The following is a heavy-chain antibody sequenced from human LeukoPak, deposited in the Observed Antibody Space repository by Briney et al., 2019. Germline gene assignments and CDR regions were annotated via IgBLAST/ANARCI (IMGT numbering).Heavy chain of an antibody. D-gene: IGHD3-10*01. Sequence: KPSETLSLTCTVSGGSISSGSYYWSWIRQPAGKGLEWIGRIYTSGSTNYNPSLKSRVTISVDTSKNQFSLKLSSVTAADTAVYYCARMTGGGSSDPWGQGTLVTVSS. CDR3: ARMTGGGSSDP. CDR2: IYTSGST. J-gene: IGHJ5*02. V-gene: IGHV4-61*02. CDR1: GGSISSGSYY.